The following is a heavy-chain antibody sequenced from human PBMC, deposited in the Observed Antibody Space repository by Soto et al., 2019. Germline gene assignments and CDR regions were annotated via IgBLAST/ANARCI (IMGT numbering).Heavy chain of an antibody. D-gene: IGHD6-6*01. Sequence: QVQLEESGGGVVQPGGSLRLSCVASTFTFSSYAMHWVRQVPVMGPQWMAVISYDGARRFYADSVKGRFNISRDNSKGTPSLDMNSLTPEDSALYYCAKGKSSSGSKSRWMPYYFAYWGQENRVIVSS. CDR3: AKGKSSSGSKSRWMPYYFAY. V-gene: IGHV3-30*18. CDR1: TFTFSSYA. CDR2: ISYDGARR. J-gene: IGHJ4*02.